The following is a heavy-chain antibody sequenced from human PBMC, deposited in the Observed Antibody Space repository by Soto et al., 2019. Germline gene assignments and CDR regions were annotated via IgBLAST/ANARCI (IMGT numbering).Heavy chain of an antibody. D-gene: IGHD2-8*02. CDR1: GYSLTGYY. CDR3: ARGDYGTGGYPFPYFDY. J-gene: IGHJ4*02. Sequence: HEHLVQSGAEVKRPGASLKVSCKASGYSLTGYYIHWVRQAPGQGLEWMGWINPDSGATNYAQNFQGRVTLTSDTSISTASMHLTSLTSDVTAVYYCARGDYGTGGYPFPYFDYWGQGTLVIVSS. V-gene: IGHV1-2*02. CDR2: INPDSGAT.